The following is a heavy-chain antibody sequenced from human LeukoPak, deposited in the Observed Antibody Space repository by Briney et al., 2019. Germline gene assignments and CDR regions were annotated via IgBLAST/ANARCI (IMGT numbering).Heavy chain of an antibody. Sequence: PGGSLRLSCAASGFTFSSYSMNWVRQAPGKGLEWVSSISSSSRYIYYADSVKGRFTISRDNAKNSLYLQMNSLRAEDTAVYYCARGYIVVVPAAISMLNYYYYYMDVWGKGTTVTVSS. D-gene: IGHD2-2*01. J-gene: IGHJ6*03. V-gene: IGHV3-21*01. CDR2: ISSSSRYI. CDR3: ARGYIVVVPAAISMLNYYYYYMDV. CDR1: GFTFSSYS.